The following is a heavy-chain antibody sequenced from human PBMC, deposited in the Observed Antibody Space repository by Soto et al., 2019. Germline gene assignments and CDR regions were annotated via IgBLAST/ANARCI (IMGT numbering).Heavy chain of an antibody. CDR2: ISYDGSNK. J-gene: IGHJ6*02. CDR3: ARDEGHSYGSDYYYYGMDV. Sequence: GGSLRLSCAASGFTFSSYAMHWVRQAPGKGLEWVAVISYDGSNKYYADSVKGRFTISRDNSKNTLCLQMNSLRAEDTAVYYCARDEGHSYGSDYYYYGMDVWGQGTTVTVSS. CDR1: GFTFSSYA. V-gene: IGHV3-30-3*01. D-gene: IGHD5-18*01.